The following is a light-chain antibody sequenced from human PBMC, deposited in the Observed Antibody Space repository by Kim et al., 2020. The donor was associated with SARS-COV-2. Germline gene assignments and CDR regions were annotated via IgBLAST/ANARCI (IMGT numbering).Light chain of an antibody. V-gene: IGLV3-1*01. CDR3: QAWDSSTVV. CDR2: QNS. Sequence: PVLVIYQNSKRTSGIPERYSGSISGNTATLTISGAQGMDEADYYCQAWDSSTVVFGGGTQLTVL. J-gene: IGLJ2*01.